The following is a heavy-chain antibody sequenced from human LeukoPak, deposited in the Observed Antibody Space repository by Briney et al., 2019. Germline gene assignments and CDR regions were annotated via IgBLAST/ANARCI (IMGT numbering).Heavy chain of an antibody. D-gene: IGHD1-26*01. CDR2: ISSSSSYI. CDR3: ARDKGGSYEYYGMDV. V-gene: IGHV3-21*01. CDR1: GLTFSSYS. J-gene: IGHJ6*02. Sequence: GGSLRLSCAASGLTFSSYSMNWVRQAPGKGLEWVSSISSSSSYIYYADSVKGRFTISRDNAKNSLYLQMNSLRAEDTAVYYCARDKGGSYEYYGMDVWGQGTTVTVSS.